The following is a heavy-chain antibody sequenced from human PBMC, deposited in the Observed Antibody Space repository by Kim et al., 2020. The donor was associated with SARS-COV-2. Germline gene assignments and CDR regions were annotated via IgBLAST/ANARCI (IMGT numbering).Heavy chain of an antibody. Sequence: GGSLRLSCAASGFTFSSYAMHWVRQAPGKGLEWVAVISYDGSNKYYADSVKGRFTISRDNSKNTLYLQMNSLRAEDTAVYYCARAGGGNYKNWFDPWGQGTLVTVSS. CDR2: ISYDGSNK. CDR3: ARAGGGNYKNWFDP. CDR1: GFTFSSYA. J-gene: IGHJ5*02. D-gene: IGHD4-4*01. V-gene: IGHV3-30-3*01.